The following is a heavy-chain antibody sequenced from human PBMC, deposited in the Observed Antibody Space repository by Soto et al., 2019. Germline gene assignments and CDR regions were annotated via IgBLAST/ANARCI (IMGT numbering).Heavy chain of an antibody. CDR2: IYYSGST. CDR1: GGSISSYD. Sequence: SQPLSLTCTVAGGSISSYDGRWIRQPPGKGLEWIGYIYYSGSTNYNPSLKSRVTISVDTSKNQFSLKLSSVTAADTAVYYCARQPNPYYDSSGYLDYWGQGTLVTVS. V-gene: IGHV4-59*08. J-gene: IGHJ4*02. CDR3: ARQPNPYYDSSGYLDY. D-gene: IGHD3-22*01.